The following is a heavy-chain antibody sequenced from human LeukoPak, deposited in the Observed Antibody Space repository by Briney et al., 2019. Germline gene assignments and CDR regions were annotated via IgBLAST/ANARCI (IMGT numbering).Heavy chain of an antibody. CDR3: ARTIAPATLAS. Sequence: GGSLRLFCAASGFTFTGYWLNWVRQAPGKGLVWVSHINIDGSSTNYADSVKGRFTISRDNAKNTLYLQMNSLRAEDTAVYYCARTIAPATLASWGQGTLVTVSS. D-gene: IGHD6-13*01. V-gene: IGHV3-74*01. CDR2: INIDGSST. J-gene: IGHJ4*02. CDR1: GFTFTGYW.